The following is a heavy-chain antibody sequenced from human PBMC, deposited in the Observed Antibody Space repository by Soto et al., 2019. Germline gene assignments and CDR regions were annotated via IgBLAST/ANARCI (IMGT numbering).Heavy chain of an antibody. CDR2: IWYDGSIK. CDR3: ARGVGNYYYAMDV. CDR1: GFTFSSHV. Sequence: QVQVVESGGGVVQPGRSLRLSCSASGFTFSSHVMHWVRQAPGKGLEWVAVIWYDGSIKYYADSVKGRFTISRDNSRNTLYLQMNSLRAEDTAVYFCARGVGNYYYAMDVWGQGTTVTVSS. V-gene: IGHV3-33*01. J-gene: IGHJ6*02. D-gene: IGHD7-27*01.